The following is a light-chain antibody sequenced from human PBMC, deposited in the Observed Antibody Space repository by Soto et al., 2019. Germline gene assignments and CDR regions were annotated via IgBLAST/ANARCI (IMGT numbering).Light chain of an antibody. Sequence: DIQMTQSPSTLSASVGDSVSITCRASQSIGSWLAWCQQKPGKVPKLLIHKASSLQSGVSSRFSGSGSGTEFTLTISSLQPDDSATYYCQQYSSLSAFGPGTKVDIK. V-gene: IGKV1-5*03. CDR1: QSIGSW. J-gene: IGKJ3*01. CDR2: KAS. CDR3: QQYSSLSA.